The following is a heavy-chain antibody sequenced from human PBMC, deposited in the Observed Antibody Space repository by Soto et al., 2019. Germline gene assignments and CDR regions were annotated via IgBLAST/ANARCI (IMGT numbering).Heavy chain of an antibody. CDR1: GFTFSNHA. J-gene: IGHJ4*02. CDR2: VSGSGGGS. Sequence: PGRSLRLSCAASGFTFSNHAMSWVRQAPGKGLEWVSTVSGSGGGSYYGDSVEGRFTISRDNSNNMLFLQMNSLRAEDTALYYCAKSYCGGGRCFQFDCWGQGTQVTVSS. D-gene: IGHD2-15*01. CDR3: AKSYCGGGRCFQFDC. V-gene: IGHV3-23*01.